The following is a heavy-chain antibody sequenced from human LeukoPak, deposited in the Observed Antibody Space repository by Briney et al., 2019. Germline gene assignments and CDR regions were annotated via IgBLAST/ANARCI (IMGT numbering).Heavy chain of an antibody. CDR3: ARDREEYCSGGSCTNFDF. V-gene: IGHV3-20*04. Sequence: GGSLRLSCAASGFTFDDYGMTWVRQGPGKGLEWVSGINWNGVSTGYADSVKGRFTISRHNAKKSLYLQMNSLRAEDTAVYYCARDREEYCSGGSCTNFDFWGQGTLVTVSS. CDR2: INWNGVST. D-gene: IGHD2-15*01. J-gene: IGHJ4*02. CDR1: GFTFDDYG.